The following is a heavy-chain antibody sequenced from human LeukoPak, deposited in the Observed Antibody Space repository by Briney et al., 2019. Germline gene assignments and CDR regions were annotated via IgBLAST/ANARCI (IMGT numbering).Heavy chain of an antibody. CDR3: ARDDGSGYYFDY. CDR2: ISSSSSYT. V-gene: IGHV3-11*06. CDR1: GFTFSDYY. Sequence: GGSLRLSCAASGFTFSDYYMSWIRQAPGKGLEWVSFISSSSSYTMSADSVKGRFTISRDNAKNSLYLQMNSLRAEDTAVYYCARDDGSGYYFDYWGQGTLVTVSS. D-gene: IGHD3-22*01. J-gene: IGHJ4*02.